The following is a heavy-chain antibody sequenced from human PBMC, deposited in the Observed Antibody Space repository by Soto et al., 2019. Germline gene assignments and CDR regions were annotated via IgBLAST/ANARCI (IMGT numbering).Heavy chain of an antibody. Sequence: SGPTLVNPTQTLTLTCSFSGFSLSAYGVRVIWFRQPPGETLEWLALIHWNDDKRYSPYLKSRLTITKDTSKTQVVLTLTNLDPLDTGTYFCAHMIEGAFFDHWGQGTLVTVSS. CDR2: IHWNDDK. V-gene: IGHV2-5*01. D-gene: IGHD2-21*01. CDR3: AHMIEGAFFDH. J-gene: IGHJ4*02. CDR1: GFSLSAYGVR.